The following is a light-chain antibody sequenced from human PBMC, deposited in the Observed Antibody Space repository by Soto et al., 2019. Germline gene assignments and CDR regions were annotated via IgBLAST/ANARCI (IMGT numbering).Light chain of an antibody. CDR1: QRISSY. CDR2: AAS. J-gene: IGKJ5*01. CDR3: QKLNSYPIN. Sequence: DIQITQSPSTLSASLVDRVTIAFLASQRISSYLAWYQQKPGKAPKLLIYAASTLQSGVPSRFSGSGSGTEFTLTISRLQPEDFATYYCQKLNSYPINFGQGTRLEIK. V-gene: IGKV1-9*01.